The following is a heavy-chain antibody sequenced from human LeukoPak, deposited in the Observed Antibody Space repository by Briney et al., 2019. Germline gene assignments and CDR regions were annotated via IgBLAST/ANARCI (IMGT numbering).Heavy chain of an antibody. D-gene: IGHD3-22*01. CDR2: IYYSGST. CDR3: AGGYDSSGYYYYFDY. V-gene: IGHV4-39*01. Sequence: SETLSLTCTVSGGSISSSSYYWGWIRQPPGKGLEWIGSIYYSGSTYYNPSLKSRVTISVDTSKNQFSLKLSSVTAADTAVYYCAGGYDSSGYYYYFDYWGQGTLVTVSS. CDR1: GGSISSSSYY. J-gene: IGHJ4*02.